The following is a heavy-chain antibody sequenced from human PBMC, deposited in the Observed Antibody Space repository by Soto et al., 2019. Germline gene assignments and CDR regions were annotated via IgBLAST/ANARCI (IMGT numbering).Heavy chain of an antibody. J-gene: IGHJ6*02. CDR2: ISDSGGST. Sequence: GGSLRLSCAASGFTFSSYAMSWVRQAPGKGLEWVSAISDSGGSTYYADSVKGRFTISRDNSWNTLYLQMNSLRAEDTAMYYCAKDLGGDPVAGTRNVYYYCGMDVWGQGTTVTVSS. CDR3: AKDLGGDPVAGTRNVYYYCGMDV. CDR1: GFTFSSYA. V-gene: IGHV3-23*01. D-gene: IGHD6-19*01.